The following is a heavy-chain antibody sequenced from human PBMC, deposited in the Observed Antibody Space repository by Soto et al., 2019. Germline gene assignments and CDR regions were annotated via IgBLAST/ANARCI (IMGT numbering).Heavy chain of an antibody. CDR3: AKDRATSYGYYGMDV. CDR1: GFTFDDYA. D-gene: IGHD1-26*01. J-gene: IGHJ6*02. V-gene: IGHV3-9*01. Sequence: TGGSLRLSCAASGFTFDDYAMHWVRQAPGKGLEWVSGISWNSGSIGYADSVKGRFTISRDNAKNSLYLQMNSLRAEDTALYYCAKDRATSYGYYGMDVWGQGTTVTVSS. CDR2: ISWNSGSI.